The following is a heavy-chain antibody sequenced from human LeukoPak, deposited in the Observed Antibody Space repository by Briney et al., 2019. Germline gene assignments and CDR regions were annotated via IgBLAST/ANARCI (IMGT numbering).Heavy chain of an antibody. Sequence: ASVKVSCKASGYTFASYTIHWVRQAPGQGLEWMGIINPVGGSTGNAQKFQGRVTMTRDMSTNTVYMELSSLRSEDTAVYYCARDRPTYYYGSGSSFFDYWGQGTLVTVSS. CDR1: GYTFASYT. CDR2: INPVGGST. D-gene: IGHD3-10*01. V-gene: IGHV1-46*01. CDR3: ARDRPTYYYGSGSSFFDY. J-gene: IGHJ4*02.